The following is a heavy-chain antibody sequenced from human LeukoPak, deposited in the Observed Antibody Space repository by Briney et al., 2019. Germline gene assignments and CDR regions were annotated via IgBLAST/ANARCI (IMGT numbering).Heavy chain of an antibody. Sequence: PGGSLRLSCAASGFTFDDYAMHWVRQAPGKGLEWVSGISWNSGSIGYADSVKGRFTISRDNAKNSRYLQMNSVRGEDTALYYCAKGSEACSSTSCYGIGLLDYWGQGTLVTVSS. CDR2: ISWNSGSI. J-gene: IGHJ4*02. V-gene: IGHV3-9*01. CDR1: GFTFDDYA. D-gene: IGHD2-2*01. CDR3: AKGSEACSSTSCYGIGLLDY.